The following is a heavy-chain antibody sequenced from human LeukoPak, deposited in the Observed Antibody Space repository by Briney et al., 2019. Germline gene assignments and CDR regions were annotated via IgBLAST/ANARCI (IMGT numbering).Heavy chain of an antibody. Sequence: GESLNISCKCSGYGFSSYWIGWVRQMPGKGLEYMGIICPGDSDTRYSQSFQGQVTISADKSITTAYLQWISLKASDTAMYDCARHTTVGGSLRFDYWGQGTLVSVSS. CDR1: GYGFSSYW. V-gene: IGHV5-51*01. J-gene: IGHJ4*02. CDR2: ICPGDSDT. CDR3: ARHTTVGGSLRFDY. D-gene: IGHD4-23*01.